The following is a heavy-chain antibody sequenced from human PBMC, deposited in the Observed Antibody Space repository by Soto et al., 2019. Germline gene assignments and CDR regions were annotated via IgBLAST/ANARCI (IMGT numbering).Heavy chain of an antibody. CDR1: GFTFSSYW. D-gene: IGHD3-22*01. Sequence: LRLSCAASGFTFSSYWMSWVRQAPGKGLEWVANIKQDGSEKYYVDSVKGRFTISRDNAKNSLYLQMNSLRAEDTAVYYCARDDYYDSSGYLTRAFDIWGQGTMVTVSS. J-gene: IGHJ3*02. CDR2: IKQDGSEK. V-gene: IGHV3-7*01. CDR3: ARDDYYDSSGYLTRAFDI.